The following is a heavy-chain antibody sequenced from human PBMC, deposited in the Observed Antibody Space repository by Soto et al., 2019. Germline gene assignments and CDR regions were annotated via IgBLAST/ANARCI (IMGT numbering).Heavy chain of an antibody. CDR1: GGTFSSYA. V-gene: IGHV1-69*06. J-gene: IGHJ4*02. CDR2: IIPLFGTA. Sequence: QVQLVQSGAEVKKPGSSVKVSCQASGGTFSSYAITWVRQAPGQGLEWMGGIIPLFGTANYAQKFQGRVTITADKSTSTAYREVRSLRSEDTAVYYCARGWETVGTTTPFAYWGQGTLVTVSS. CDR3: ARGWETVGTTTPFAY. D-gene: IGHD1-26*01.